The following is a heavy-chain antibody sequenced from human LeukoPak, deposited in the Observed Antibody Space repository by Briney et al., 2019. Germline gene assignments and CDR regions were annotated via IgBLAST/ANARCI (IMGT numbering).Heavy chain of an antibody. Sequence: GGSLRLSCAASGFTLSSYSMNWVRQAPGRGLEGVSSISSSSSYIYYADSVKGRFTITRDNAKNTLYLQMNSLRAEDTAVYYCARDRGIGGGFDYWGQGTLVTVSS. CDR3: ARDRGIGGGFDY. CDR1: GFTLSSYS. D-gene: IGHD3-10*01. V-gene: IGHV3-21*01. CDR2: ISSSSSYI. J-gene: IGHJ4*02.